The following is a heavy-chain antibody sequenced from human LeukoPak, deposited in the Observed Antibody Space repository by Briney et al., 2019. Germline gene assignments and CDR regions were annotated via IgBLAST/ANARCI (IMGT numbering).Heavy chain of an antibody. Sequence: GGSLRLSCAASGFTFSSYGMHWVRQAPGKGLEWVAVISYDGSNKYYADSVKGRFTISRDNSKNTLYLQMNSLRAEDTAVYYCAKDLLAAQTAEVDYWGQGTLVTVSS. D-gene: IGHD6-6*01. CDR3: AKDLLAAQTAEVDY. V-gene: IGHV3-30*18. J-gene: IGHJ4*02. CDR1: GFTFSSYG. CDR2: ISYDGSNK.